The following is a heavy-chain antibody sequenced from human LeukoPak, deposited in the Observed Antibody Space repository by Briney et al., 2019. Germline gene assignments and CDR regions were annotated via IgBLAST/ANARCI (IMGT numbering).Heavy chain of an antibody. V-gene: IGHV4-34*01. CDR2: INHSGST. J-gene: IGHJ3*02. CDR1: GGSFSGYY. CDR3: ARGAISLTEDAFDI. D-gene: IGHD3-9*01. Sequence: SETLSLTCAVYGGSFSGYYWSWIRQPPGKGLEWIGEINHSGSTNYNPSLKSRVTISVDTSKNQFSLKLSSVTAADTAVYYCARGAISLTEDAFDIWGQGTMVTVSS.